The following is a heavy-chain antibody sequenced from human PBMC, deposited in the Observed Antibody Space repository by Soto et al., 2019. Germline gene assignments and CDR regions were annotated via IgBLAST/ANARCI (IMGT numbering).Heavy chain of an antibody. D-gene: IGHD2-2*01. CDR2: ISAYNGNT. J-gene: IGHJ6*02. CDR3: ASELFTVASIYYYAMAV. CDR1: GYTFTSYG. Sequence: QVQLVQSGAEVKNPGASVKVSCKASGYTFTSYGISWVRQAPGQGLEWMGWISAYNGNTNYAQKLQGRVTMTTDTSPSTAYMELRSLRSDDTTVYYCASELFTVASIYYYAMAVWGQRTTVTVS. V-gene: IGHV1-18*04.